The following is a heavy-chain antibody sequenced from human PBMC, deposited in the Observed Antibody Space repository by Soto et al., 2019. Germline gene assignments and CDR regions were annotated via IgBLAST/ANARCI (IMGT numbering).Heavy chain of an antibody. CDR3: ATRPLPSSVTLPLDY. Sequence: EVQLLESGGGLVQPGGSLRLSCAASGFTFDTYALTWVRQAPGKGLEWVSGISGSGGTYYADSVKGRFTISRDNSKSTLYLQMIGLRAEDTAVYYCATRPLPSSVTLPLDYWGPGTLVTVSS. J-gene: IGHJ4*02. CDR1: GFTFDTYA. D-gene: IGHD4-17*01. CDR2: ISGSGGT. V-gene: IGHV3-23*01.